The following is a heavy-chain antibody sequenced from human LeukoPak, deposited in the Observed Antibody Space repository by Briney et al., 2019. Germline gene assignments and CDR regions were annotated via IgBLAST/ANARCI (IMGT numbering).Heavy chain of an antibody. J-gene: IGHJ4*02. Sequence: GGSLRLSCAASGFTFSSYWLHWVRQAPGKGLVWVSRINSDGSSITYADSVKGRFTISRDNAKNTLYLQMNSLRVEDTAVYYCAREGRVSGYDFDCWGQGTLATVSS. CDR3: AREGRVSGYDFDC. CDR2: INSDGSSI. CDR1: GFTFSSYW. V-gene: IGHV3-74*03. D-gene: IGHD5-12*01.